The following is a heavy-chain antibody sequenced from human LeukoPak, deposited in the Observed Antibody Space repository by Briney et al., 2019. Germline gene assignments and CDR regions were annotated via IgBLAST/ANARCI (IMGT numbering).Heavy chain of an antibody. V-gene: IGHV3-53*01. CDR3: ARVPRNYYDSSGYLYWYFDL. CDR1: GFTVSSNY. CDR2: IYSGGST. Sequence: PGGSLRLSCAASGFTVSSNYMSWVRQAPGKGLEWVSVIYSGGSTYYADSVKGRFTISRDNSKNTLYLQMNSLRAEDTAVYYCARVPRNYYDSSGYLYWYFDLWGRGTLVTVSS. J-gene: IGHJ2*01. D-gene: IGHD3-22*01.